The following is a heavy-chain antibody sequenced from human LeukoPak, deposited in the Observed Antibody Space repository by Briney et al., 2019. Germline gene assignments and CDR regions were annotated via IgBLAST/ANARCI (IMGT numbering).Heavy chain of an antibody. CDR2: IYYSGST. V-gene: IGHV4-59*01. CDR1: GGSISSYY. CDR3: ARGPWQWLSGGWFDP. J-gene: IGHJ5*02. Sequence: SETLSLTCTVSGGSISSYYWSWIRQPPGKGLEWIGYIYYSGSTNYNPSLKSRVTISVDTSKSQFSLKLSSVTAADTAVYYCARGPWQWLSGGWFDPWGQGTLVTVSS. D-gene: IGHD6-19*01.